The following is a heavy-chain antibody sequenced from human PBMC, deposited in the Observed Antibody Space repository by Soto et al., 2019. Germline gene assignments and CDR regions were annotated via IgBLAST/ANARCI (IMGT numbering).Heavy chain of an antibody. D-gene: IGHD6-19*01. CDR1: GFTFSSYA. V-gene: IGHV3-23*01. Sequence: EVQLLESGGGLVQPGGSLRFSCAASGFTFSSYAMNWVRQAPGKGLEWVSVISGSSDSTYYADSVKGRFTISRDNSKNTRCLHMTGLRTGDTAIYYCARRGSVSYYDYWGQGTLVTVSS. CDR2: ISGSSDST. CDR3: ARRGSVSYYDY. J-gene: IGHJ4*02.